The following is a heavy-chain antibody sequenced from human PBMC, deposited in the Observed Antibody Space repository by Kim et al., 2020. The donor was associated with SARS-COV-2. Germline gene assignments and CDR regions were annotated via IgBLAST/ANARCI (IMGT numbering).Heavy chain of an antibody. V-gene: IGHV7-4-1*01. Sequence: TYAQGFTGRFVFSLDTSVSTAYLQIGSLKAEDTAVYYCARVGSGYRIDYWGQGTLVTVSS. J-gene: IGHJ4*02. D-gene: IGHD6-25*01. CDR3: ARVGSGYRIDY.